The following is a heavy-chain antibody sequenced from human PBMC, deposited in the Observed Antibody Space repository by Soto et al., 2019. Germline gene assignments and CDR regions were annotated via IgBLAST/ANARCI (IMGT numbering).Heavy chain of an antibody. CDR3: AKVSSSWYAGFFDL. D-gene: IGHD6-13*01. CDR1: GFTFSSHA. CDR2: LSDSGDSI. V-gene: IGHV3-23*01. Sequence: EVQLLESGGGLVQPGRSLRLSCTASGFTFSSHAITWVRQATWKGLEWVSGLSDSGDSIYYADSVKGRFTIYRDNSMNTLYLQMNTLRVQHTAVYYCAKVSSSWYAGFFDLWGQGTLVTVSS. J-gene: IGHJ4*02.